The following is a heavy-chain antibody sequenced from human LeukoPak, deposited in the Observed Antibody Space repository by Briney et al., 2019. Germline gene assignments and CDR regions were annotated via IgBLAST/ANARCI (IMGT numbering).Heavy chain of an antibody. D-gene: IGHD2-2*01. V-gene: IGHV3-53*01. Sequence: GGSLRLSCAASGFTVSGNYMSWVRQAPEKGLEWISLIDSGGDTYYPDSVRGRFTISRHNSKNTLYLQMNSLRAEDTAVYYCARGPPACSTNCYGYLDYWGQGTLVTVPS. CDR2: IDSGGDT. CDR1: GFTVSGNY. J-gene: IGHJ4*02. CDR3: ARGPPACSTNCYGYLDY.